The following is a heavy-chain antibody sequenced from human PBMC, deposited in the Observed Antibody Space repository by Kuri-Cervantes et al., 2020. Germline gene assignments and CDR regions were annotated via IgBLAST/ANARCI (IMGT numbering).Heavy chain of an antibody. J-gene: IGHJ6*03. Sequence: SVKVSCKASVGIFRTYAMSWVRQAPGHGLEWMGGIIPIFRTTSYAQKFQGRVTITTDESTRTAYMELSSLRSEDTAVYYCATARKTYYYYYYMDVWGKGTTVTVSS. CDR2: IIPIFRTT. CDR3: ATARKTYYYYYYMDV. CDR1: VGIFRTYA. V-gene: IGHV1-69*05.